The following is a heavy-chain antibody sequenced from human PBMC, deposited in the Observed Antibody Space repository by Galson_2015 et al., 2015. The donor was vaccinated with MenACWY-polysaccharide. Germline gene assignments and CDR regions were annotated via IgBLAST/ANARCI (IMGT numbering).Heavy chain of an antibody. D-gene: IGHD1-14*01. Sequence: CAISGDSASSNSAAWNWIRQSPSRGLEWLGRTYYRSKWYNNYAVSVKSRMTINPETSKNQFSLQLNSVTAEDTALYYCVRDRTGDLTFDIWGRGTMVTVSS. CDR2: TYYRSKWYN. V-gene: IGHV6-1*01. CDR1: GDSASSNSAA. J-gene: IGHJ3*02. CDR3: VRDRTGDLTFDI.